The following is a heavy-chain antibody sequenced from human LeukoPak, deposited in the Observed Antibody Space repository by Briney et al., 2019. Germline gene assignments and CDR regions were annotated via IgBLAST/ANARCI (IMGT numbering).Heavy chain of an antibody. CDR3: AKEGYRMVRGMGET. V-gene: IGHV3-23*01. CDR2: ISGTGGST. J-gene: IGHJ5*02. CDR1: GFTFSSYA. Sequence: GGSLRLSCAATGFTFSSYAMSCVRQAPGKWLEWLSAISGTGGSTYYTDSVRGRFTISRDNSKNTLNLQMNSLKDEDTAVYYCAKEGYRMVRGMGETWGQGTLVTVSS. D-gene: IGHD3-10*01.